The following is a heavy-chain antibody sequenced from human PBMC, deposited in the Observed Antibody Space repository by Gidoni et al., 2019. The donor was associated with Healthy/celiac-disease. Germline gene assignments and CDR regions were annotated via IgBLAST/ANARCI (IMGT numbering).Heavy chain of an antibody. J-gene: IGHJ4*02. CDR2: ISYDGSNK. D-gene: IGHD3-22*01. Sequence: QVQLVESGRGVVQPGRYLRLPCAAAGFTFRSYGMHWVRQAPGKGLEWVAVISYDGSNKYYADSVKGRFTISRDNSKNTLYLQMNSLRAEDTAVYYCAKSGVYYDASSGPDVHWGQGTLVTVSS. CDR1: GFTFRSYG. V-gene: IGHV3-30*18. CDR3: AKSGVYYDASSGPDVH.